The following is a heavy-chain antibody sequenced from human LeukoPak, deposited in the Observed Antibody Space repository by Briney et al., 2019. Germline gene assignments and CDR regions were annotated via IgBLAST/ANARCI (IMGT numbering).Heavy chain of an antibody. CDR2: ISSSSSYI. Sequence: GGSLRLSCAASGFTFSSYRMNWVRQAPGKGLEWVSSISSSSSYIYYADSVKGRFTISRDNAKNSLYLQMNSLRAEDTAVYYCARAFTYYYDSSGYPYFDYWGQGTLVTVSS. J-gene: IGHJ4*02. D-gene: IGHD3-22*01. CDR1: GFTFSSYR. V-gene: IGHV3-21*01. CDR3: ARAFTYYYDSSGYPYFDY.